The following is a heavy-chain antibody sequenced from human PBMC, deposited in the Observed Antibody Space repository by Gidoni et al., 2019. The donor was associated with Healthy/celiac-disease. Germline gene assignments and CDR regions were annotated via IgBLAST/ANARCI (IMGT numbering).Heavy chain of an antibody. D-gene: IGHD4-17*01. J-gene: IGHJ4*02. V-gene: IGHV3-23*01. CDR2: ISGSGGST. CDR1: GFTFSSYA. CDR3: AMPPGYGDYEFDY. Sequence: EVQLLESGGGLVLPGGSLSLSCAASGFTFSSYAMSWVRQAPGKGLEWVSAISGSGGSTYYADSVKGRFTISRDNSKNTLYLQMNSLRAEDTAVYYCAMPPGYGDYEFDYWGQGTLVTVSS.